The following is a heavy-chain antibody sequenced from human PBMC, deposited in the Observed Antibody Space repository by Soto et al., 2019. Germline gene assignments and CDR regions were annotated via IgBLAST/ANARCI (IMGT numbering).Heavy chain of an antibody. V-gene: IGHV5-10-1*01. CDR1: GYSFTSYW. J-gene: IGHJ6*02. D-gene: IGHD6-13*01. CDR2: IDPSDSYT. Sequence: ESLKISCKGSGYSFTSYWISWVRQMPGKGLEWMGRIDPSDSYTNYSPSFQGHVTISADKSISTAYLQWSSLKASDTAMYYCARLRSIAAAGSPHDYYYGMDVWGQGTTVTVSS. CDR3: ARLRSIAAAGSPHDYYYGMDV.